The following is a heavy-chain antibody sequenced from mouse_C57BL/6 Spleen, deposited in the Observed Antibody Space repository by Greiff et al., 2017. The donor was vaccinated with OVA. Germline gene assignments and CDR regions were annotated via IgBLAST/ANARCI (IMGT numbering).Heavy chain of an antibody. V-gene: IGHV5-4*01. Sequence: EVQVVESGGGLVKPGGSLKLSCAASGFTFSSYAMSWVRQTPEKRLEWVATISDGGSYTYYPDNVKGRFTISRDNAKNNLYLQMSHLKSEDTAMYYCAREGGGGAMDYWGQGTSVTVSS. CDR2: ISDGGSYT. CDR3: AREGGGGAMDY. J-gene: IGHJ4*01. CDR1: GFTFSSYA.